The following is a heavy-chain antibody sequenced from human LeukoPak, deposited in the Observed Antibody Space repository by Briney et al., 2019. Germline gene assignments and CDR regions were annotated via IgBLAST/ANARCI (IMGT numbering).Heavy chain of an antibody. D-gene: IGHD3-22*01. Sequence: ASVKVSCKASGYTFTGYYMHWVRQAPGQGLEWMGWINPNSGGTNYAQKFQGRVTMTRDTSISTAYMELSRLRSDDTAVYYCARSRSSGRANAFDIWGQGTMVTVSS. J-gene: IGHJ3*02. CDR2: INPNSGGT. CDR1: GYTFTGYY. CDR3: ARSRSSGRANAFDI. V-gene: IGHV1-2*02.